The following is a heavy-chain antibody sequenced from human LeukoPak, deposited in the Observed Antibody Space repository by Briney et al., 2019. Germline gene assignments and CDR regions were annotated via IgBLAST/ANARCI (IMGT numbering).Heavy chain of an antibody. V-gene: IGHV4-4*07. D-gene: IGHD4-17*01. CDR1: GVSISSYY. CDR2: LHTSGSN. CDR3: ARGRDYDGGGYYFDD. Sequence: KSSETLSLTCSVSGVSISSYYWSWIRQPAGKGLEWIGRLHTSGSNNYNPSLKSRAMMSVDTSKNQFSLRLSSVTAADTAVYYCARGRDYDGGGYYFDDWGQGTLVTVSS. J-gene: IGHJ4*02.